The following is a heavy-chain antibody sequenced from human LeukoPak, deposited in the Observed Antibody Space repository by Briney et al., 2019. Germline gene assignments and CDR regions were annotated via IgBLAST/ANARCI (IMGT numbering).Heavy chain of an antibody. V-gene: IGHV3-23*01. CDR3: AREVVGCSGGSCYVETTNFDY. D-gene: IGHD2-15*01. Sequence: GGSLRLSCAASGFTFSSYAMSWVRQAPGKGLEWVSAISGSGGSTYYADSVKGRFTISRDNAKNSLYLQMNSLRAEDTAVYYCAREVVGCSGGSCYVETTNFDYWGQGTLVTVSS. CDR2: ISGSGGST. J-gene: IGHJ4*02. CDR1: GFTFSSYA.